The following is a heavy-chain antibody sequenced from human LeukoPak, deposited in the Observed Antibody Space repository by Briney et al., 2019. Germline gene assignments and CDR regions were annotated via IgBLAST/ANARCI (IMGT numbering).Heavy chain of an antibody. CDR1: GFTFSSYW. CDR2: ITISSTYL. J-gene: IGHJ5*02. D-gene: IGHD6-13*01. Sequence: GGSLRLSCAASGFTFSSYWMHWVRQAPGKGLEWVSSITISSTYLFYADSVKGRFTISRDNAKNSLYLQMNSLRAEDTAVYYCARDLEQQLFDLWGQGTLVTVSS. V-gene: IGHV3-21*01. CDR3: ARDLEQQLFDL.